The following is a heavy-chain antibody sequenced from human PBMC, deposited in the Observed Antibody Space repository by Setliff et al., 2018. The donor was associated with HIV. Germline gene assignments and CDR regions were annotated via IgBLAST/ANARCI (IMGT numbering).Heavy chain of an antibody. Sequence: SETLSLTCTVAGASVGNYFWSWIRQSAGKGLEWIGRMYTTVDAAYNPSLKSRVIMSVDTSKNQISLKLTSVTAADTAMYYCARDPAIYFDFWGQGVLVTVSS. CDR3: ARDPAIYFDF. V-gene: IGHV4-4*07. J-gene: IGHJ4*02. CDR2: MYTTVDA. D-gene: IGHD2-2*01. CDR1: GASVGNYF.